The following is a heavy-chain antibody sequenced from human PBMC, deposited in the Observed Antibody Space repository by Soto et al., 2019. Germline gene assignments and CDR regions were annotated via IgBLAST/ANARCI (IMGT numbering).Heavy chain of an antibody. J-gene: IGHJ4*01. Sequence: QVQLVESGGGVVQPGRSLRLSCAASEFTFRNYGMHWVRQAPGKGLEWMAVIWYDGSNKYYADSVKGRFTISRDNSKNTLYLQMNSLRDEDTAVYYCARGRDGYNPDYWGHGTLVTVSS. V-gene: IGHV3-33*01. CDR1: EFTFRNYG. D-gene: IGHD5-12*01. CDR3: ARGRDGYNPDY. CDR2: IWYDGSNK.